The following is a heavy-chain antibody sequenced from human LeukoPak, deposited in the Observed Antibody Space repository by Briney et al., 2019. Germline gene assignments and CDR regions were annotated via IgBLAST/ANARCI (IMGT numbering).Heavy chain of an antibody. D-gene: IGHD4-17*01. V-gene: IGHV3-23*01. CDR2: ISGSGGST. CDR3: AKCLTLRYGDRTYYYYYCMDV. J-gene: IGHJ6*04. Sequence: GGSLRLSCAASAFTFSSYAMSWVRQAPGKGLEWVSAISGSGGSTYYADSVKGRFTISRDNSKNTLYLQMNSLRAEDTAVYYCAKCLTLRYGDRTYYYYYCMDVWGKGTTVSVSS. CDR1: AFTFSSYA.